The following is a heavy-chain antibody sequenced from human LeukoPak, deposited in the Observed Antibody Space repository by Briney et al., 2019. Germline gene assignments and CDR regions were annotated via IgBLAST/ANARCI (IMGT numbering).Heavy chain of an antibody. Sequence: GASVKVSYKASGYTFTSYDINWVRQATGQGLEWMGWMNPNSGNTGYAQKFQGRVTITRNTSISTAYMELSSLRSEDTAVYYCARGRITFGGVIINWFDPWGQGTLVTVSS. CDR2: MNPNSGNT. D-gene: IGHD3-16*02. V-gene: IGHV1-8*03. J-gene: IGHJ5*02. CDR1: GYTFTSYD. CDR3: ARGRITFGGVIINWFDP.